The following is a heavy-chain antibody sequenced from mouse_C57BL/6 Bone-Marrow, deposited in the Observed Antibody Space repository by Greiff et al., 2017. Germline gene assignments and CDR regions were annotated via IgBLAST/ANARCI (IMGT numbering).Heavy chain of an antibody. V-gene: IGHV5-6*02. J-gene: IGHJ4*01. D-gene: IGHD1-1*01. CDR1: GFTFSSYG. Sequence: DVKLVESGGDLVKPGGSLKLSCAASGFTFSSYGMSWVRPTPDKRLEWVATISSGGSYTYYPDSVKGRFTISRDNAKNTLYLQMSSLKSEDTAMYYCASRNYGAMDYWGQGTSVTVSS. CDR2: ISSGGSYT. CDR3: ASRNYGAMDY.